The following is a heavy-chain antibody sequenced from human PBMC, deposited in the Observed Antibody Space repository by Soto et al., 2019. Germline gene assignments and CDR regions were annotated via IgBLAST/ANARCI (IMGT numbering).Heavy chain of an antibody. V-gene: IGHV3-48*02. CDR3: ATGSGNGSGY. CDR1: GFTFSTHT. D-gene: IGHD3-10*01. CDR2: ISSGSRTI. Sequence: EVQLVESGGSLVQPGGSLRLSCAASGFTFSTHTMNWVRQAPGKGLEWLSYISSGSRTIYYADSVMGRFIISRDNAQNSLYLQMHSLRDEDTAVYYCATGSGNGSGYWGQGTLVTVSS. J-gene: IGHJ4*02.